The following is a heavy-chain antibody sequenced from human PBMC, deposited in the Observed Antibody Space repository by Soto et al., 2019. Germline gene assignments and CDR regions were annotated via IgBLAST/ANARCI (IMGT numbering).Heavy chain of an antibody. D-gene: IGHD3-16*01. V-gene: IGHV3-33*01. Sequence: GGSLRVSCAAAGFTFGSYGMHWVRQAPGKGLQWVASIYYDGSNKQYADSVKGRFTISRDDAKNTLYLQMNSLRAEDTAVYYCARDWVPFTWGQGTLVTVSS. CDR1: GFTFGSYG. CDR2: IYYDGSNK. CDR3: ARDWVPFT. J-gene: IGHJ5*02.